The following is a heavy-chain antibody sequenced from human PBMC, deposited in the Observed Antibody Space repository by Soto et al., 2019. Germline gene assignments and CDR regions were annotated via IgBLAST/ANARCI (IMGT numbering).Heavy chain of an antibody. CDR2: MNPNSGNT. D-gene: IGHD1-26*01. Sequence: ASVKVSCKASGYTFTSYDINWVRQATGQGLEWMGWMNPNSGNTGYAQKFQGRVTMTRNTSISTAYMELSSLRSEDTAVYYCARGPRRYSGSDYWGQGTLVTVSS. V-gene: IGHV1-8*02. J-gene: IGHJ4*02. CDR3: ARGPRRYSGSDY. CDR1: GYTFTSYD.